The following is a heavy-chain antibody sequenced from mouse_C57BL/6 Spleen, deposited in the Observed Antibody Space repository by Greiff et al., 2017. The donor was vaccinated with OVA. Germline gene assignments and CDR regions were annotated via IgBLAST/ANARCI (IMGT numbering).Heavy chain of an antibody. D-gene: IGHD3-3*01. CDR1: GYSITSGYY. V-gene: IGHV3-6*01. CDR3: AREGTGNFDY. CDR2: ISYDGSN. J-gene: IGHJ2*01. Sequence: EVHLVESGPGLVKPSQSLSLTCSVTGYSITSGYYWNWIRQFPGNKLEWMGYISYDGSNNYNPSLKNRISITRATSKNQFFLKLNSVTTEDTATYYCAREGTGNFDYWGQGTTLTVSS.